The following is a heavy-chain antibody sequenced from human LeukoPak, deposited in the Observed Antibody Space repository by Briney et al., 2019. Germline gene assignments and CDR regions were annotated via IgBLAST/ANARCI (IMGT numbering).Heavy chain of an antibody. CDR2: ISSSSSTL. CDR3: ARAYYYGSGSYFPVDI. V-gene: IGHV3-48*02. Sequence: GGSLRLSCAASGFTFSSYSMNWVRPAPGKGLEWVSYISSSSSTLYYADSVKGRFTISRDNAKNSLYLQMNSLRDEDTAVYYCARAYYYGSGSYFPVDIWGQGTMVTVAS. J-gene: IGHJ3*02. D-gene: IGHD3-10*01. CDR1: GFTFSSYS.